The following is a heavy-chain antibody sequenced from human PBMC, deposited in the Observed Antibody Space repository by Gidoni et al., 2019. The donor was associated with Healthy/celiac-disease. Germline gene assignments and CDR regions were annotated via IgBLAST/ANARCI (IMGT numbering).Heavy chain of an antibody. CDR1: GFTVSSNY. CDR3: ARDLLYYGSGRGADYYYMDV. J-gene: IGHJ6*03. D-gene: IGHD3-10*01. Sequence: EVQLVASGGGLVQPGGSLRLSCAASGFTVSSNYMSWVRQAPGKGLEWVSVIYRGGSTYYADSVKGRFTISRDNSKNTLYLQMNSLRAEDTAVYYCARDLLYYGSGRGADYYYMDVWGKGTTVTVSS. CDR2: IYRGGST. V-gene: IGHV3-66*01.